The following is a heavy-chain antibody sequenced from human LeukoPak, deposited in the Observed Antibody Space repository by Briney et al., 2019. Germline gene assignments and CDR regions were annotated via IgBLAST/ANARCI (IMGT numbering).Heavy chain of an antibody. CDR2: INPNSGGT. CDR3: ANQGGVGSGSERLGDY. D-gene: IGHD1-26*01. V-gene: IGHV1-2*02. CDR1: GYTFIGYY. Sequence: ASVKVSCKASGYTFIGYYIQWVRQAPGQGLEWMGWINPNSGGTNYAQKFQGRVTMTRDTSISTAYMELSRLRSDDTAVYYCANQGGVGSGSERLGDYWGQGTLVTVSS. J-gene: IGHJ4*02.